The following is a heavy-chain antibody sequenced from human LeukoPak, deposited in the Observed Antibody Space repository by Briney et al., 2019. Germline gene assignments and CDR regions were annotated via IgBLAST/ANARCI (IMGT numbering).Heavy chain of an antibody. V-gene: IGHV4-39*01. J-gene: IGHJ4*02. CDR2: SYYSGST. D-gene: IGHD3-3*01. Sequence: SETLSLTCTVSGGSISSSSYYWGWIRQPPGKGLEWIGSSYYSGSTYYNPSLKSRVTISVDTSKNQFSLKLSSVTAADTAVYYCASTPIYDFWSGYSEDFDYWGQGTLVTVSS. CDR1: GGSISSSSYY. CDR3: ASTPIYDFWSGYSEDFDY.